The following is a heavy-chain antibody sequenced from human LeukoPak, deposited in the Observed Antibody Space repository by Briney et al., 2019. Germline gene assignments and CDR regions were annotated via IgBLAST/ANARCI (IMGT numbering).Heavy chain of an antibody. CDR3: AREASGSGSDY. J-gene: IGHJ4*02. D-gene: IGHD5-12*01. V-gene: IGHV4-59*01. Sequence: SETLSLTCTVSGGSISNYYWSWIRQPPGKGLEWIGYIYYRGSTNYNPSLKSRVTISVDTSKKQLSLKLSSVTAADTAVYYCAREASGSGSDYWGQGTLVTVSS. CDR2: IYYRGST. CDR1: GGSISNYY.